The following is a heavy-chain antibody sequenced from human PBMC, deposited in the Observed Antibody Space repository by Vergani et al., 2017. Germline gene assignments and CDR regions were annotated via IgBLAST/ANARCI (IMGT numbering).Heavy chain of an antibody. CDR2: INPNSGGT. CDR1: GYTFTGYY. D-gene: IGHD3-10*02. Sequence: QVQLVQSGAEVKKPGASVKVSCKASGYTFTGYYMHWVRQAPGQGLEWMGWINPNSGGTNYAQKLQGRVTMTRDTSISTAYMELSGLRSDNTAVYYWAREAGGVRGYWGQGTLVTVSS. V-gene: IGHV1-2*02. CDR3: AREAGGVRGY. J-gene: IGHJ4*02.